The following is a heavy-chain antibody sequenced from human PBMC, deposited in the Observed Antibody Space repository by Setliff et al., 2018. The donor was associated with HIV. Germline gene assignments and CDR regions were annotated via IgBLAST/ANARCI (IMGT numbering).Heavy chain of an antibody. V-gene: IGHV3-15*01. CDR3: SRDAFDM. CDR2: VKSKADGGTI. J-gene: IGHJ3*02. CDR1: GFTFSTYA. Sequence: PGGSLRLSCAASGFTFSTYAMSWVRQAPGKGLEWVGRVKSKADGGTIDYAAPVKGRFTISRDDSKNTLFLQMNSLKTEDTAVYYCSRDAFDMWGQGTMVTVSS.